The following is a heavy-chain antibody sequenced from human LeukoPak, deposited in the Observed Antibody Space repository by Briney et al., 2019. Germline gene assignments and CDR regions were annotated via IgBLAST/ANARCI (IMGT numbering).Heavy chain of an antibody. CDR3: AREHTIFGVVTRDY. Sequence: ASVKVSCKASGYTFTGYYMHWVRQAPGQGLEWMGWINPNSGGTNYAQKFQGRVTMTRDTSISTAYMELSRLRSDDTAVYYCAREHTIFGVVTRDYWGQGTLVTVSS. V-gene: IGHV1-2*02. D-gene: IGHD3-3*01. CDR1: GYTFTGYY. J-gene: IGHJ4*02. CDR2: INPNSGGT.